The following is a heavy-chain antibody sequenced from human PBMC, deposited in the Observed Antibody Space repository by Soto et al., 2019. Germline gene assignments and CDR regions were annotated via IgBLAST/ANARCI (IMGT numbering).Heavy chain of an antibody. CDR1: GFTVSSNY. CDR3: ARSGDDWNHDAFDI. J-gene: IGHJ3*02. CDR2: IYSGGST. D-gene: IGHD1-1*01. V-gene: IGHV3-66*01. Sequence: GGSLRLSCAASGFTVSSNYMSWVRQAPGKGLEWVSVIYSGGSTYYADSVKGRFTISRDNSKNTLYLQMNSLRAEDTAVYYCARSGDDWNHDAFDIWGQGTMVTVSS.